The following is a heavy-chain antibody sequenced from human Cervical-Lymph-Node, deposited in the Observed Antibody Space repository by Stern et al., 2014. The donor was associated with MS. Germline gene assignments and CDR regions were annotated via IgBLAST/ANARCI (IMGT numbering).Heavy chain of an antibody. J-gene: IGHJ4*02. CDR1: GFSVATAGVG. CDR3: AHSRVKYCRGGTCYSSLFDY. Sequence: QITLKESGPTLVKPTQTVTLTCTLSGFSVATAGVGVGWIRQPPGKALEWLVLIYLDVDKLYSPSLKNRLTIIKDSSKNQVVLTMTNVDPVDTATYYCAHSRVKYCRGGTCYSSLFDYWGQGTLVTVSS. V-gene: IGHV2-5*02. D-gene: IGHD2-15*01. CDR2: IYLDVDK.